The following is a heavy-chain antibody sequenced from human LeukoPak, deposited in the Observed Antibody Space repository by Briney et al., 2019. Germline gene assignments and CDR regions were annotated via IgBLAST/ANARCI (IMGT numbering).Heavy chain of an antibody. Sequence: SETLSLTCTASGGSVSSGTYFWTWVRQPPGKGLEWIGHIHYSVTTNYNPSLKSRVTMSLDTSKNQFSLKLTSVTAADTAICFCARWGTYWGQGILVTVSS. D-gene: IGHD7-27*01. J-gene: IGHJ4*02. CDR1: GGSVSSGTYF. CDR3: ARWGTY. V-gene: IGHV4-61*01. CDR2: IHYSVTT.